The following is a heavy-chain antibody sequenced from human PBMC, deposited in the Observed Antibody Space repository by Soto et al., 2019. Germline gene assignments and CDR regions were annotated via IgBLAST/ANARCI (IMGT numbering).Heavy chain of an antibody. D-gene: IGHD5-18*01. V-gene: IGHV3-23*01. J-gene: IGHJ4*02. CDR2: ISGSDGRT. CDR3: AKGVSQYTPLALFDY. Sequence: EVQLLESGGGLVRPGGSLRLSCAASGFTFSSYAMSWVRQAPGKGLEWVSTISGSDGRTYSTDSVKGRFTISRDNSRNTAYLQMNSRRGEDTAVYYCAKGVSQYTPLALFDYWGRGTLVTVSS. CDR1: GFTFSSYA.